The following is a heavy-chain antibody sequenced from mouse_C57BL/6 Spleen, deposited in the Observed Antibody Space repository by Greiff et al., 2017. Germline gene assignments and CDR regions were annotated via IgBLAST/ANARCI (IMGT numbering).Heavy chain of an antibody. CDR2: IRSKSNNYAT. CDR3: VRHLAYYYAMDY. CDR1: GFSFNTYA. V-gene: IGHV10-1*01. J-gene: IGHJ4*01. Sequence: EVKLMESGGGLVQPKGSLTLSCAASGFSFNTYAMNWVRQAPGKGLEWVARIRSKSNNYATYYADSVKDRFTISRDDSESMLYLQMNNLKTEDTAMYYCVRHLAYYYAMDYWGQGTSVTVSS.